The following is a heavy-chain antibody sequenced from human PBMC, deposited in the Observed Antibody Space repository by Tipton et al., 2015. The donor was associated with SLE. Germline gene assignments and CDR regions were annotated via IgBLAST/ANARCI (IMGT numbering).Heavy chain of an antibody. CDR2: IRSKTNNYAT. D-gene: IGHD3-16*01. J-gene: IGHJ4*02. V-gene: IGHV3-73*01. CDR3: TRHRDGGEFDY. Sequence: GSLRLSCAASGFTFSGSAMHWVRQASGKGLEWVGRIRSKTNNYATAYAASVKGRFTISRDDSKNTAFLQMNSLKTEDTAVYYCTRHRDGGEFDYWGQGTLVTVSS. CDR1: GFTFSGSA.